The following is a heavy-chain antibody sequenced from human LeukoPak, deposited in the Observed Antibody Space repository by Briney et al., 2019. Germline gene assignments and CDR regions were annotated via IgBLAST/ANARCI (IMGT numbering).Heavy chain of an antibody. CDR1: GGSISSSHW. CDR2: IYHRGST. CDR3: ARGEFDGGVYFDY. J-gene: IGHJ4*02. D-gene: IGHD3-16*01. Sequence: SETLSLTCAVSGGSISSSHWWSGVRQPPGRGLEWTGEIYHRGSTNYNPSLKSRVTMSVDKSKNKFSLKLSCVTAPDTAVYYCARGEFDGGVYFDYWGQGTLVTASS. V-gene: IGHV4-4*02.